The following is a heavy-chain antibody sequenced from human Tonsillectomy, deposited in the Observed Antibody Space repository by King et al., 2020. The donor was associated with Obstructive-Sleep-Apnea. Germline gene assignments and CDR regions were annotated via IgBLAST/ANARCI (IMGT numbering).Heavy chain of an antibody. V-gene: IGHV4-30-2*01. Sequence: QLQESGSGLVKPSQTLSLTCAVSGGSISSGGYSWCWIRQPPGKGLEWIGYIYHSGSTYYNPSLKSRVTISVDRSKNQFSLKLSSVTAADTAVYYCARSWGYCSSTSCFRAFDIWGQGTMVTVSS. CDR1: GGSISSGGYS. CDR3: ARSWGYCSSTSCFRAFDI. CDR2: IYHSGST. D-gene: IGHD2-2*01. J-gene: IGHJ3*02.